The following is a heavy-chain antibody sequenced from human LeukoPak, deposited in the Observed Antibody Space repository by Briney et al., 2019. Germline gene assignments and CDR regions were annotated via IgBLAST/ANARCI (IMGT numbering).Heavy chain of an antibody. CDR1: GGTFSSYA. D-gene: IGHD6-19*01. J-gene: IGHJ4*02. V-gene: IGHV1-69*04. CDR2: IIPILGIA. CDR3: ARDRIAVAGRGGDYFDY. Sequence: SVKVSCKASGGTFSSYAISWMRQAPGQGLEWMGRIIPILGIANYAQKFQGRVTITADKSTSTAYMELSSLRSEDTAVYYCARDRIAVAGRGGDYFDYWGQGTLVTVSS.